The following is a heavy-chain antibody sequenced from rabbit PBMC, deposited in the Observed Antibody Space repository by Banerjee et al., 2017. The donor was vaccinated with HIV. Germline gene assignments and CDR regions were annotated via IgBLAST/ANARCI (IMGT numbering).Heavy chain of an antibody. CDR3: ARDLAYTYNINNYVMGWLDL. D-gene: IGHD6-1*01. J-gene: IGHJ5*01. Sequence: QQQLEESGGDLVQPEGSLTLTCKASGLDFSSNHWICWVRQAPGKGLEWIACINTISGDTVYATWAKGRFTISKASWTTVTLQMTSLTAADTATYFCARDLAYTYNINNYVMGWLDLWGPGTLVTVS. CDR1: GLDFSSNHW. CDR2: INTISGDT. V-gene: IGHV1S45*01.